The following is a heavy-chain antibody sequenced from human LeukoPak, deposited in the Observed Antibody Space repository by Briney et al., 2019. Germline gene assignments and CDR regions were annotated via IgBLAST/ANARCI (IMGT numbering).Heavy chain of an antibody. CDR1: GFTISNYV. CDR2: FSYNGINK. V-gene: IGHV3-30*03. D-gene: IGHD6-19*01. J-gene: IGHJ4*02. CDR3: ARGLYTNGSYYYDY. Sequence: GGSLRLSCAVSGFTISNYVMSWVRQAPGKGLEWVAVFSYNGINKDYAGSVKGRFTISRDNSKNTLSLQMDSLRAEDTAMYYCARGLYTNGSYYYDYWGQGTLVTVSS.